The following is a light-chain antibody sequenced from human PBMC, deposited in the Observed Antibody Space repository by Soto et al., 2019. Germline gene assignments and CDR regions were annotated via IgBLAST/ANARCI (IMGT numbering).Light chain of an antibody. CDR1: QAIRND. V-gene: IGKV1-6*01. J-gene: IGKJ1*01. CDR3: LQDYNYPWT. Sequence: AIQMTQSPSSLSASVGDRVTITCRASQAIRNDLGWYQQKPGKAPKLLMYTASRLQSGVPSRFSSSGSGTDFTLTISSLQPEDFATYYCLQDYNYPWTFGQGTKVEIK. CDR2: TAS.